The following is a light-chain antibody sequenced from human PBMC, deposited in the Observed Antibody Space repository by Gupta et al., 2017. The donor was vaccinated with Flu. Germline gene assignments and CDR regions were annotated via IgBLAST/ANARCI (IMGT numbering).Light chain of an antibody. CDR3: QQYNSYLPDT. CDR2: KAS. CDR1: QSITSW. Sequence: DIQMTQSPSTLSASVGDRVTITCRASQSITSWLAWYQQKPGKAPKLLIYKASSLESGVPSRFSGSGSGTEFTLTISSRQPDDFATYYCQQYNSYLPDTFGQGTKLEIK. J-gene: IGKJ2*01. V-gene: IGKV1-5*03.